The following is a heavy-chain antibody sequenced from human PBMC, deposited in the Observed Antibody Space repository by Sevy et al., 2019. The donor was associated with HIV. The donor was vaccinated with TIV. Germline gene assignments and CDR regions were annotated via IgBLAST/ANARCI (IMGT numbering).Heavy chain of an antibody. CDR2: LSFGCGEI. J-gene: IGHJ4*02. V-gene: IGHV3-23*01. D-gene: IGHD6-19*01. Sequence: GGSLRLSCAASGFTFSKYSMSWVRQPPGKGLEWVSTLSFGCGEINRADSVKGRFTISRDNSKNTVDLQMNSVRAEDTAVYYCVSLFLSYRSGWSYFDYWGQGTLVTVSS. CDR3: VSLFLSYRSGWSYFDY. CDR1: GFTFSKYS.